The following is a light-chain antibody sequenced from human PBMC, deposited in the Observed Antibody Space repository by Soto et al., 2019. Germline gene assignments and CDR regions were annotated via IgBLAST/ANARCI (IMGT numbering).Light chain of an antibody. CDR2: SYD. CDR3: AARDASLDGYV. Sequence: QSVLTQPPSASGTPGQRVTISCSTSSSNLGDNTVNWYQQVPGTAPKLLIYSYDQRPSGVPDRFSGSKSGTSASLAISGLQSEDEADYYCAARDASLDGYVSGTGTRSPS. V-gene: IGLV1-44*01. J-gene: IGLJ1*01. CDR1: SSNLGDNT.